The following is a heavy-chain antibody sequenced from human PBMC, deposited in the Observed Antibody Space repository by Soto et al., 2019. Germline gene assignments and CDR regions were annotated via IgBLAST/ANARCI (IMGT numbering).Heavy chain of an antibody. CDR2: IYWNDDT. CDR1: GFSLTSTGVG. Sequence: SCPTLVNPTQTLTLTCTFSGFSLTSTGVGVGWIRQPPGKALEWLALIYWNDDTYYSPSLKSRLTITKDTSKNQVVLTVTNMDPVDTATYYCAHRRHYCSGASCYVWFDPWGQGTLVTVSS. V-gene: IGHV2-5*01. J-gene: IGHJ5*02. D-gene: IGHD2-15*01. CDR3: AHRRHYCSGASCYVWFDP.